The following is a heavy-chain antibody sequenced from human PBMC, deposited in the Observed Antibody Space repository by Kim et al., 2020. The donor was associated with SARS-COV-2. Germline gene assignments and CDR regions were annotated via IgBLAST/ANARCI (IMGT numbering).Heavy chain of an antibody. J-gene: IGHJ4*02. D-gene: IGHD6-19*01. CDR3: ANAVAGNFDY. V-gene: IGHV3-30*04. Sequence: GGSLRLSCAASGFTFSSYAMHWVRQAPGKGLEWVAVISYDGSNKYYADSVKGRFTISRDNSKNTLYLQMNSLRAEDTAVYYCANAVAGNFDYWGQGTLVTVSS. CDR1: GFTFSSYA. CDR2: ISYDGSNK.